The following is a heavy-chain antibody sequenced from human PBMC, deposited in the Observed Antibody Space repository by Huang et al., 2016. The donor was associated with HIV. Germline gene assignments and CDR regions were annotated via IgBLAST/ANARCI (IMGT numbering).Heavy chain of an antibody. V-gene: IGHV3-21*02. Sequence: EVELVESGGGLVKPGGSLRLSCAASGFAFSSYGMNWVRQAPGKGLEWVAFIGSDSSYIYDADSVKDRVTISRDNAKSSIYLQLDSLRAEDTAVYYCAYQQWLVGGLNHWGQGTLVVVSS. D-gene: IGHD6-19*01. J-gene: IGHJ5*02. CDR3: AYQQWLVGGLNH. CDR1: GFAFSSYG. CDR2: IGSDSSYI.